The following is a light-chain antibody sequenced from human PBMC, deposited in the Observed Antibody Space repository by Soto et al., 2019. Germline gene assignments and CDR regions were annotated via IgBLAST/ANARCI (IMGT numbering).Light chain of an antibody. V-gene: IGLV2-11*01. CDR2: DVS. Sequence: QSALTQPRSVSGSPGQSVTISCTGTSSDVGSYNYVSWYQQHPGKAPKLMIYDVSQRPSGVPDRFSGSKSGNTASLTISGLQAEDEADYYCCSYAGSYTYILGTGTKAPS. CDR1: SSDVGSYNY. J-gene: IGLJ1*01. CDR3: CSYAGSYTYI.